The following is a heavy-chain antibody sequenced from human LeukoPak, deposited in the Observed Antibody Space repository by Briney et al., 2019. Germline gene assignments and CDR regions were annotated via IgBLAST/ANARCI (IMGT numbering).Heavy chain of an antibody. CDR3: ARDLGVGATTGPLGY. J-gene: IGHJ4*02. Sequence: PGGSLRLSCAASGFTFSSYRMNWVRQAPGKGLEWVSSISSSSSYIYYADSVKGRFPISRDNAKNSLYLQMNSLRAKDTAVYYCARDLGVGATTGPLGYWGQGTLVTVSS. CDR2: ISSSSSYI. V-gene: IGHV3-21*01. D-gene: IGHD1-26*01. CDR1: GFTFSSYR.